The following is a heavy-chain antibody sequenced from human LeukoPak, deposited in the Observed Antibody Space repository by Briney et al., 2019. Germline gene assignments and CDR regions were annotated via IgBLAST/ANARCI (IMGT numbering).Heavy chain of an antibody. CDR1: GGSITGYY. J-gene: IGHJ4*02. CDR3: ARGARAGYNLEPFDY. Sequence: SETLSLTCTVSGGSITGYYWNWIRQPPGKGLEWIGYIYYSGGTYYNPSLKSRVTISVDTSKNQFSLKLSSVTAADTAVYYCARGARAGYNLEPFDYWGQGTLVTVSS. D-gene: IGHD5-24*01. V-gene: IGHV4-59*08. CDR2: IYYSGGT.